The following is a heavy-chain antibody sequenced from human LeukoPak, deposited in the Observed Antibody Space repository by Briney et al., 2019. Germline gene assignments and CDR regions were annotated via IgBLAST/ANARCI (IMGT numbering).Heavy chain of an antibody. V-gene: IGHV4-39*01. Sequence: SETLSLTCTVSGGSISSSSYYWGWIRQPPGKGLEWIGSIYYSGSTYYNPSLKRRVTISVDTSKNQFSLKLSSVTAADTAVYYCARTNYYGSGSYPEIYYYYYYMDVWGKGTTVTVSS. D-gene: IGHD3-10*01. J-gene: IGHJ6*03. CDR1: GGSISSSSYY. CDR2: IYYSGST. CDR3: ARTNYYGSGSYPEIYYYYYYMDV.